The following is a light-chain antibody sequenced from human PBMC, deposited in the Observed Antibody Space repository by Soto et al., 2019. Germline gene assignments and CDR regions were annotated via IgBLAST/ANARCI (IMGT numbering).Light chain of an antibody. V-gene: IGKV4-1*01. J-gene: IGKJ1*01. Sequence: DIVMTQSPDSLAVSLGERATINCESGQSVLYSSNNKNYLAWYQQKPGQPPKLLIYWASTRESGVPDRFSGSGSGTDFTLTISSLQADDVAVYYCQQYYSAPWTFGQGTKVEIK. CDR2: WAS. CDR1: QSVLYSSNNKNY. CDR3: QQYYSAPWT.